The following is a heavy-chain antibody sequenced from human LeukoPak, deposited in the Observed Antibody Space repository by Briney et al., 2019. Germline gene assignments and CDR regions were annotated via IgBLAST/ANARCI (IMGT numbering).Heavy chain of an antibody. J-gene: IGHJ5*02. Sequence: SETLSLTCAVYGGSFGGYYWSWIRQPPGKGLEWIGEINHSGSTNYNPSLKSRVTISVDTSKNQFSLKLSPVTAADTAVYYCARIHRGYSSSWYVPRMYNWFDPWGQGTLVTVSS. CDR2: INHSGST. V-gene: IGHV4-34*01. D-gene: IGHD6-13*01. CDR1: GGSFGGYY. CDR3: ARIHRGYSSSWYVPRMYNWFDP.